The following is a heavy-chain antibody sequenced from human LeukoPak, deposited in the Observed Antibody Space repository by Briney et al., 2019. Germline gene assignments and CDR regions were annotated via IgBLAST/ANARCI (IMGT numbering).Heavy chain of an antibody. V-gene: IGHV4-34*01. CDR1: GGSFSGYY. D-gene: IGHD3-3*01. CDR3: ARHRYDFWSGYYLDY. CDR2: INHSGST. J-gene: IGHJ4*02. Sequence: SETLSLTCAVYGGSFSGYYWSWIRQPPGKGLEWIGEINHSGSTNYNPSLKSRVTISVDTSKNQFSLKLSSVTAADTAVYYCARHRYDFWSGYYLDYWGQGTLVTVSS.